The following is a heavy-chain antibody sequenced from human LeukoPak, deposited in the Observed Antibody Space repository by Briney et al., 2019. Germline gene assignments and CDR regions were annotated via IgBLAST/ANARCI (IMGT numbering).Heavy chain of an antibody. J-gene: IGHJ4*02. V-gene: IGHV3-66*01. CDR1: GFTVSSNY. Sequence: GGSLRFSCAASGFTVSSNYMSWVRQAPGKGLEWVSVIYSGGSTYYADSVKGRFTISRDNSKNTLYLQMNSLRAEDTAVYYCARGNEYYDFWSGYFYWGQGTLVTVSS. D-gene: IGHD3-3*01. CDR3: ARGNEYYDFWSGYFY. CDR2: IYSGGST.